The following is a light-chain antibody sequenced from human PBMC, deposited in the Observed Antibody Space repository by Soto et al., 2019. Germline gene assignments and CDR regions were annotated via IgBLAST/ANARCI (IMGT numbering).Light chain of an antibody. CDR2: AND. CDR1: SSNIGGNT. Sequence: QSVLTQPPSASGTPGQRVTISCSGSSSNIGGNTVNWYQQVPGTAPKLFIYANDQRPSGVPDRFSGSKSGTSASLAISGLQSEDEADYYCASWDDSLNGVVFGGGTNVTVL. V-gene: IGLV1-44*01. J-gene: IGLJ2*01. CDR3: ASWDDSLNGVV.